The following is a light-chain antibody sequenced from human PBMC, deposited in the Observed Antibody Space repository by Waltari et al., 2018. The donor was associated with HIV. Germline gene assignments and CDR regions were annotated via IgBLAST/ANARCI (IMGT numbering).Light chain of an antibody. CDR3: QLWDSNSDHVI. CDR2: YDS. J-gene: IGLJ2*01. Sequence: SYELTQPPSVSVAPGKTASVTCGGNNIGTKSVHWYQQKPGQAPVLVIYYDSDRPSGIPERFSGSNSGNTATLIISGVEAGDEADYYCQLWDSNSDHVIFGGGTKLTVL. V-gene: IGLV3-21*04. CDR1: NIGTKS.